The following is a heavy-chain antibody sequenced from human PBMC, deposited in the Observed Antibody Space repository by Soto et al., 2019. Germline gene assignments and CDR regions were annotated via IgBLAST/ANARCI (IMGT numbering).Heavy chain of an antibody. CDR3: AGNWNDGDDYFDY. J-gene: IGHJ4*02. CDR2: INPNSGGT. Sequence: RASVKVSCKASGYTFTGYYMHWVRQAPGQGFEWMGWINPNSGGTNYAQKFQGRVTMTRDTSISTVYMELSRLGSDDTAVYYCAGNWNDGDDYFDYWGQGTLVTVSS. V-gene: IGHV1-2*02. CDR1: GYTFTGYY. D-gene: IGHD1-1*01.